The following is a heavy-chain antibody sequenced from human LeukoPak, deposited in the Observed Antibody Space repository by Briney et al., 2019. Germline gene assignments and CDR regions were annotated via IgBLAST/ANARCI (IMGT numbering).Heavy chain of an antibody. CDR3: ARLPLGEKAVAGTGPNWFDP. CDR2: MNPNSGNT. Sequence: ASVKVSCKASGYTFTSYDINWVRQATGQGLEWMGWMNPNSGNTGYAQKFQGRVTMTRNTSISTAYMELSSLRSEDTAVYYCARLPLGEKAVAGTGPNWFDPWGQGTLVTVSS. D-gene: IGHD6-19*01. CDR1: GYTFTSYD. V-gene: IGHV1-8*01. J-gene: IGHJ5*02.